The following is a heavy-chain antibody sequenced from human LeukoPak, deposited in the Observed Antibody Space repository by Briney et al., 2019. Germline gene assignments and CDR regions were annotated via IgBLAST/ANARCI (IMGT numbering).Heavy chain of an antibody. D-gene: IGHD2-2*02. CDR1: GGSIRSYY. V-gene: IGHV4-59*08. CDR2: IYYSGST. J-gene: IGHJ4*02. CDR3: ARLPIDCSSTSCYTTYFDY. Sequence: PSETLSLTCTVSGGSIRSYYWSWIRQPPGKGLEWIGYIYYSGSTNYNPSLKSRVTMSVDTSKNQFSLKLSSVTAADTAVYYCARLPIDCSSTSCYTTYFDYWGQGTLVTVSS.